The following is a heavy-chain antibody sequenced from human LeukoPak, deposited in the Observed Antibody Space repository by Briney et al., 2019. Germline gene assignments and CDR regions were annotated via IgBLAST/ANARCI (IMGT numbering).Heavy chain of an antibody. Sequence: GASVKVSCKASGYTFTGYFMHWVRQAPGQGLEWMGWINPNSGGTNYAQKFQGRVTMTRDTSISTAYMELSRLRSDDTAVYYCASSIVYCSSTSCYFSWGQGTLVTVSS. V-gene: IGHV1-2*02. J-gene: IGHJ4*02. D-gene: IGHD2-2*01. CDR1: GYTFTGYF. CDR2: INPNSGGT. CDR3: ASSIVYCSSTSCYFS.